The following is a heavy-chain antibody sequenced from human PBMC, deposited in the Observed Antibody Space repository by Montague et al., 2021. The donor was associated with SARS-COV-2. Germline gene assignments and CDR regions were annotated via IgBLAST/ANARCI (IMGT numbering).Heavy chain of an antibody. CDR2: ITHSGNT. CDR3: ARGLSGSYSGCWGSVALYDYYHSLDD. Sequence: SETLSLTCAVYGGSFSGYYWRWVRQPPGKGLEWIGEITHSGNTNXNPSLKSRVTISVDTSKNQFSLTLTSVTAADTAVYYCARGLSGSYSGCWGSVALYDYYHSLDDWGKGIMVTVSS. CDR1: GGSFSGYY. V-gene: IGHV4-34*01. D-gene: IGHD6-25*01. J-gene: IGHJ6*03.